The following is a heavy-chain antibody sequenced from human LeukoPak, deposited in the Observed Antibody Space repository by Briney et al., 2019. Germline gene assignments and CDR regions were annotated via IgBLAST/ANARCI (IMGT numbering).Heavy chain of an antibody. CDR1: GFTFDDYA. D-gene: IGHD6-6*01. CDR3: AKGSRSIAVDNLCDY. CDR2: ISWNSGSI. J-gene: IGHJ4*02. Sequence: GGSLRLSCAASGFTFDDYAMHWVRQAPGKGLEWVSGISWNSGSIGYADSVKGRFIISRDNSKNTLYLQMNSLRAEDTAVHYCAKGSRSIAVDNLCDYWGQGSLVTVSS. V-gene: IGHV3-9*01.